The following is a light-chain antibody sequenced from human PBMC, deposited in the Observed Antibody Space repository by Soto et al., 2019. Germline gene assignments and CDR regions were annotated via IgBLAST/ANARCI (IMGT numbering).Light chain of an antibody. CDR1: SSDVGGYNY. CDR3: SSYVGTNSYV. Sequence: QSALTQPPSASGSPGQSVTISCTGTSSDVGGYNYVPWYQQYPGKAPKLIIYEVYKRPSGVPDRFSGSKSGNTAALTVSGLQAEDEADYYCSSYVGTNSYVFGTGTKVTVL. J-gene: IGLJ1*01. CDR2: EVY. V-gene: IGLV2-8*01.